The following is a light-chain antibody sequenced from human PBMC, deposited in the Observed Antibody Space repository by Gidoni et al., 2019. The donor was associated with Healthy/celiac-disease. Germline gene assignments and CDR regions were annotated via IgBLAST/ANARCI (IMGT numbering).Light chain of an antibody. CDR1: QGISSY. CDR3: QQLNSSPLT. J-gene: IGKJ4*01. V-gene: IGKV1-9*01. Sequence: DIQLTQSPSFLSASVGDRVTITCRASQGISSYLAWYQQKPGKAPKLLIYAASTLQSGVPSRFSGSGYGTEFTLTISSLHPEDFATYYCQQLNSSPLTFGGGTEVEIK. CDR2: AAS.